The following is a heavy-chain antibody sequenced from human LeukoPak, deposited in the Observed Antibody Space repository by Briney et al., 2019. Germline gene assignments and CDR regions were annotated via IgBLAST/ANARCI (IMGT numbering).Heavy chain of an antibody. V-gene: IGHV3-74*01. Sequence: GGSLRLSCAASGFTFSTYWMHWVRQTPGEGLVWVSGINSDGSRTPYADSVKGRFTISRDNAKNTLYLEMNSLRAEDTAVYYCAREENSFDSWGQGNLVTVSS. CDR3: AREENSFDS. CDR2: INSDGSRT. J-gene: IGHJ4*02. CDR1: GFTFSTYW.